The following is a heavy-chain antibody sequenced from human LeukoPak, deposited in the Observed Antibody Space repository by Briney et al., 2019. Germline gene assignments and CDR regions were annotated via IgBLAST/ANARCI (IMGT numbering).Heavy chain of an antibody. J-gene: IGHJ4*02. CDR3: ARDGSGNYYFDY. CDR2: INAGSGNT. Sequence: ASVKVSRKTSGYTFTAYAIHWVRQAPGQRLEWMGWINAGSGNTYFSQEFQGRITIARDTSASTVYMELSSLRSEDTAVYYCARDGSGNYYFDYWGQGTLVTVSS. CDR1: GYTFTAYA. V-gene: IGHV1-3*01. D-gene: IGHD3-3*01.